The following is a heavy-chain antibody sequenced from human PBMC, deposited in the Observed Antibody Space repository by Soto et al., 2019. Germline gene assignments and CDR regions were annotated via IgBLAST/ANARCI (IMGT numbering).Heavy chain of an antibody. V-gene: IGHV4-59*01. CDR2: IYYSGST. J-gene: IGHJ4*02. D-gene: IGHD3-22*01. CDR1: GGSFSCYY. Sequence: SETLSLTCAVYGGSFSCYYWSWIRQHPGKGLEWIGYIYYSGSTNYNPSLKSRVTISVDTSKNQFSLKLSSVTAADTAVYYCARDSGHYDSSGSFFDYWGQGTLVTVSS. CDR3: ARDSGHYDSSGSFFDY.